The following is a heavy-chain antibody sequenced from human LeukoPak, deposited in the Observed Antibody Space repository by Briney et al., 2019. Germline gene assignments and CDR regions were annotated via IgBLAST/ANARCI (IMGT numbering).Heavy chain of an antibody. Sequence: SETLSLTCNVPGVSISNHYWSWIRQPPGKGLEWIGNVYYSGSTDYNPSLKSRVTILVDMSKNQFSLKLSSVTAADTAVYYCARDPRLSSSWSNDYWGQGTLVIVSS. J-gene: IGHJ4*02. D-gene: IGHD6-13*01. CDR2: VYYSGST. CDR3: ARDPRLSSSWSNDY. CDR1: GVSISNHY. V-gene: IGHV4-59*11.